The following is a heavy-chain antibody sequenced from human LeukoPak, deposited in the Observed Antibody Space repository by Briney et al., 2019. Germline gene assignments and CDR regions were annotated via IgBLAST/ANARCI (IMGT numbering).Heavy chain of an antibody. CDR3: AEVPYDSSGYYYDY. J-gene: IGHJ4*02. CDR2: ISGSGGST. D-gene: IGHD3-22*01. CDR1: GFTFSSYA. Sequence: GGSLRLSCAASGFTFSSYAMSWVRQAPGKGLEWVSAISGSGGSTYYAASVKGRFTISRDNSKNTLYLQMNSLRAEDTAVYYCAEVPYDSSGYYYDYWGQGTLVTVSS. V-gene: IGHV3-23*01.